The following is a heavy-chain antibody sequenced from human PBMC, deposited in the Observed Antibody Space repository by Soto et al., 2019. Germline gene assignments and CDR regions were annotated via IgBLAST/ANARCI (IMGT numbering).Heavy chain of an antibody. V-gene: IGHV1-69*13. CDR1: GGTFSSYA. J-gene: IGHJ6*02. Sequence: GASVKVSCKASGGTFSSYAISWVRQAPGQGLEWMGGIIPIFGTADYAQKFQGRVTITADESTSTAYMDLSSLRSEDTAVYYCARGDATKIVVTTYYAMDVRGQGTTVTVSS. CDR2: IIPIFGTA. D-gene: IGHD4-17*01. CDR3: ARGDATKIVVTTYYAMDV.